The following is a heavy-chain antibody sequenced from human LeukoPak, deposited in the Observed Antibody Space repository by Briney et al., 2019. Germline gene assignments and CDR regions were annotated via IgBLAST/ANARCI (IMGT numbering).Heavy chain of an antibody. J-gene: IGHJ6*02. CDR1: GYTFTAYH. Sequence: ASVKVSCKASGYTFTAYHILWVRQAPGQGLEWMGYISDRGTPKSAQKFQDRVTVTRDTSITTAYMELNRLKSDDSAVYYCARVHMGDYGMDVWGQGTTVTVSS. CDR2: ISDRGTP. V-gene: IGHV1-2*02. CDR3: ARVHMGDYGMDV.